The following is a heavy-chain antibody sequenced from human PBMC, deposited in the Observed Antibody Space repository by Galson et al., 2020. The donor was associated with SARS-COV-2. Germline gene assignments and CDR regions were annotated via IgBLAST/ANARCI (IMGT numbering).Heavy chain of an antibody. J-gene: IGHJ6*02. CDR3: ARLPDSSGWYGLDV. CDR1: GDSLSPYC. V-gene: IGHV4-59*08. Sequence: ETSETLSLTCTVSGDSLSPYCWSWIRQPPGKGLEWIGCIYYSGFAHYNPSLKSRVTMSVDTSKNQFSLKVSSVTAADTAVYYCARLPDSSGWYGLDVWGQGTTVTVSS. D-gene: IGHD6-19*01. CDR2: IYYSGFA.